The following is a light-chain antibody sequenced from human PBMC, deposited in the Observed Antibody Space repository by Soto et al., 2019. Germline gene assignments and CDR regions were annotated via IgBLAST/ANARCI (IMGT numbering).Light chain of an antibody. CDR2: GAS. J-gene: IGKJ1*01. CDR3: QHHGSSLTWT. V-gene: IGKV3-20*01. CDR1: QRITSSF. Sequence: DIFLTQSPGTLSLSLWETATLSCRASQRITSSFLTWYQQRPGQAPRLLIYGASNRATGIPDRFSGGGSGTDFTLTISRLEPEDFAVFYCQHHGSSLTWTFGQGTKVDIK.